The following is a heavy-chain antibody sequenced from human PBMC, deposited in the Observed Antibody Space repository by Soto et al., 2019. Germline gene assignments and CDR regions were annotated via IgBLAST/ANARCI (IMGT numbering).Heavy chain of an antibody. CDR2: INAASGKT. CDR3: ARDRYYGSGSYNHMDV. D-gene: IGHD3-10*01. V-gene: IGHV1-3*01. J-gene: IGHJ6*03. Sequence: WKARRYAKAWSSRHWVHQSTGQRLEWMGWINAASGKTQYSQKFQGRVTIARDTSASTAYMELSSLRSEDTAVYYCARDRYYGSGSYNHMDVWGKGTTVTVSS. CDR1: RYAKAWSS.